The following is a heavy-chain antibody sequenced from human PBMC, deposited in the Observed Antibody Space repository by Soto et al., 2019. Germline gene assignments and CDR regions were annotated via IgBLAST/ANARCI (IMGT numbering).Heavy chain of an antibody. J-gene: IGHJ4*02. Sequence: QVQLVQSGAEVQKPGSSVKVSCKASGGTFSSYAISWVRQAPGQGLEWMGGIIPIFGTANYAQKVQGRVTITADESTSTAYMELSSLRSEDTAVYYCASPCRGSSPLCQWGQGTLVTVSS. D-gene: IGHD6-6*01. CDR3: ASPCRGSSPLCQ. CDR2: IIPIFGTA. CDR1: GGTFSSYA. V-gene: IGHV1-69*01.